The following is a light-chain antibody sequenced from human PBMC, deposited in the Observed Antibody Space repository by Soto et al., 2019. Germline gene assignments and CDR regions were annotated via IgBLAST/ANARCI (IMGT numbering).Light chain of an antibody. Sequence: QSALTQPASVSGSPGQSITLSCTGTSSDVGGYNFVSWYQQHPGKAPQLMIYDVPNRPSGVSNRFSGSKSGNTATLTISGLQAEDEADYYCSSYTSTSTVVVGGGTKLTVL. V-gene: IGLV2-14*01. CDR3: SSYTSTSTVV. J-gene: IGLJ2*01. CDR2: DVP. CDR1: SSDVGGYNF.